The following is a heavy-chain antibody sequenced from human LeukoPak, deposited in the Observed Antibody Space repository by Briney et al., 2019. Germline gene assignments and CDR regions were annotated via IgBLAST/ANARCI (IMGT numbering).Heavy chain of an antibody. CDR3: ARYLRRAFYYYMDV. CDR2: INLVNGNT. J-gene: IGHJ6*03. V-gene: IGHV1-3*01. CDR1: GYTFTNYA. Sequence: ASVKVSCKASGYTFTNYAMHWVRLAPGQRLQWMGWINLVNGNTKYSQYFEGRVTITRDTSASTVYMELSSLRAEDTAVYYCARYLRRAFYYYMDVWGNGTTVTISS.